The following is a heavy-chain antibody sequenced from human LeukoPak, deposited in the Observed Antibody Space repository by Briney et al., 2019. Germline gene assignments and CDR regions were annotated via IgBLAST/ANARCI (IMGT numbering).Heavy chain of an antibody. Sequence: AGSLRLSCAASRFTFRSYGMHWVRQASGKGREWVGRIRSRANSYAQAYAGSVTGRFTISRDEAKNAAYLQITSLKTEDTAVHYCPSIDYSKGIDYWGQGTLVTVSS. V-gene: IGHV3-73*01. CDR3: PSIDYSKGIDY. D-gene: IGHD4-11*01. J-gene: IGHJ4*02. CDR2: IRSRANSYAQ. CDR1: RFTFRSYG.